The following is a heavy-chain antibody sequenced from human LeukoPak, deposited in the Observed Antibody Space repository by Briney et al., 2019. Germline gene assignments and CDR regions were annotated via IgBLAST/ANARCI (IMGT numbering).Heavy chain of an antibody. J-gene: IGHJ4*02. CDR3: ARGSSRLNGYSSS. Sequence: PSETLSLTCSVSGGSISGYYWSWIRQPPGKGLEWIGYIYYTGSTNYNPSLKSRVSISVDTSKNQFSLNVSSVTAADTAVYYCARGSSRLNGYSSSWGQGTLVTVSS. CDR1: GGSISGYY. CDR2: IYYTGST. V-gene: IGHV4-59*01. D-gene: IGHD5-18*01.